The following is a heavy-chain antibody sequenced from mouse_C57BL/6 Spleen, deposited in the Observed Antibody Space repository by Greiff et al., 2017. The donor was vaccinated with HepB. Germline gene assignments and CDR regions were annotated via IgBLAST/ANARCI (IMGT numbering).Heavy chain of an antibody. D-gene: IGHD2-3*01. Sequence: VQLKQPGAELVRPGSSVKLSCKASGYTFTSYWMHWVKQRPIQGLEWIGNIDPSDSETHYNQKFKDKATLTVDKSSSTAYMQLSSLTSEDSAVYYCARTGYYDWYFDVWGTGTTVTVSS. CDR3: ARTGYYDWYFDV. CDR1: GYTFTSYW. J-gene: IGHJ1*03. V-gene: IGHV1-52*01. CDR2: IDPSDSET.